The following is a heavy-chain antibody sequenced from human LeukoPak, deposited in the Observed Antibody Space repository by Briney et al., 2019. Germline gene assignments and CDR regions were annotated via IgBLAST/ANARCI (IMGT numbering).Heavy chain of an antibody. J-gene: IGHJ4*02. CDR1: GYTFTSYA. CDR3: ARGPSVVTPYSDY. D-gene: IGHD4-23*01. Sequence: ASVKVSCKASGYTFTSYAMHWVRQAPGQRLESMGWINAGNGNTKYSQKFQGRVTITRDTSASTAYMELSSLRSEDTAVYYCARGPSVVTPYSDYWGQGTLVTVSS. CDR2: INAGNGNT. V-gene: IGHV1-3*01.